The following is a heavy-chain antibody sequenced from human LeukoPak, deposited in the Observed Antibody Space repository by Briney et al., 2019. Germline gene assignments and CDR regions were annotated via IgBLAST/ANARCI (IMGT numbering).Heavy chain of an antibody. CDR1: GYSISSGYY. D-gene: IGHD6-6*01. CDR3: ARRSSIAARPFDY. J-gene: IGHJ4*02. CDR2: IYHSGST. V-gene: IGHV4-38-2*01. Sequence: SETLSLTCAVSGYSISSGYYWGWIRQPPGKGLEWIGSIYHSGSTYYNPSLKSRVTISVDTSKNQFSLKLSSVTAADTAVYYCARRSSIAARPFDYWGQGTLVNVSS.